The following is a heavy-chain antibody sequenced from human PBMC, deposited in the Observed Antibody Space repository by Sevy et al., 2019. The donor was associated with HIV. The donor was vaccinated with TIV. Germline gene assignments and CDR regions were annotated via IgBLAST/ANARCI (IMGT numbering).Heavy chain of an antibody. J-gene: IGHJ3*02. D-gene: IGHD3-16*01. CDR2: FSSTSNTI. Sequence: GGSLRLSCAASGFTFSTYNMHWVRLAPGKGLEWVSYFSSTSNTIHYADSVKGRFTISRDNADNALYLQMKSLRAEDTALYYCARIGTITFGGAARGAFDIWGQGTMVTVSS. CDR3: ARIGTITFGGAARGAFDI. V-gene: IGHV3-48*01. CDR1: GFTFSTYN.